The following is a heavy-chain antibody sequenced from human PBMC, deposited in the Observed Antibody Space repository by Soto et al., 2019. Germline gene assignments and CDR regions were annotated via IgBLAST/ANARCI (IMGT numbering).Heavy chain of an antibody. CDR2: IYHLGYT. V-gene: IGHV4-59*04. CDR1: GGSISSYY. CDR3: AGLYPYESTGYHLDY. J-gene: IGHJ4*02. D-gene: IGHD3-22*01. Sequence: SETLSLTCTVSGGSISSYYWSWIRQPPGKGLEWIGSIYHLGYTYYNPSLGSRVTISVDKFKNQFSLKLISVTAADTAVFYCAGLYPYESTGYHLDYWGQGILVTVSS.